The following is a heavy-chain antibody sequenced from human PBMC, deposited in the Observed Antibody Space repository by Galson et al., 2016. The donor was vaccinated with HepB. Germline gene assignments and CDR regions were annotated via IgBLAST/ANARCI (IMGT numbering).Heavy chain of an antibody. Sequence: QSGAEVKKPGESLKISCKGSGYTFTTYWIGWVRQMPGKGLEWMGIIYPGDSDTRYSPSFQGQVTISADKSINTAYLQWSSLKASDTAMYYCARNMYGTATNYIGDVFDIWGQGTMVTVSS. D-gene: IGHD3-10*01. CDR3: ARNMYGTATNYIGDVFDI. CDR1: GYTFTTYW. V-gene: IGHV5-51*01. J-gene: IGHJ3*02. CDR2: IYPGDSDT.